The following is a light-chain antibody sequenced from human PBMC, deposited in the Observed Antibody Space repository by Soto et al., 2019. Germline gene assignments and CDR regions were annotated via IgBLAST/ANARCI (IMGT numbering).Light chain of an antibody. J-gene: IGKJ5*01. CDR1: QSVSSSY. V-gene: IGKV3-20*01. Sequence: EIVLTQSPATLSVSPGARATLSCRASQSVSSSYLAWYQQKPGQAPRLLVYGTSSRATGIPDRFSGSGSGTDFTLTISRLEPEDFAVYYCQQHGSSPITFGQGTRLEIK. CDR3: QQHGSSPIT. CDR2: GTS.